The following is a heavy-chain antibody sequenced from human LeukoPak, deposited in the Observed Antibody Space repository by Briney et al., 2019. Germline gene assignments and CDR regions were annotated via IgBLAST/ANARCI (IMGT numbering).Heavy chain of an antibody. V-gene: IGHV4-34*01. J-gene: IGHJ4*02. CDR2: INHSGST. CDR1: GGSFSGYY. Sequence: SETLSLTCAVYGGSFSGYYWSWIRQPPGKGLEWIGEINHSGSTNYNPSLKSRVTISVDTSKNQFSLKLSSVTAADTAVYYCARVRLVDIAATTPYYFDYWGQGTLVTVSS. D-gene: IGHD5-12*01. CDR3: ARVRLVDIAATTPYYFDY.